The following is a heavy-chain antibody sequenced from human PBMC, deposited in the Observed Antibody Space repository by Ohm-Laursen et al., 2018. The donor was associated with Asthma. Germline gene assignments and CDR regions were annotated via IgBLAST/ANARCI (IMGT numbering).Heavy chain of an antibody. CDR1: GFTFSSYG. V-gene: IGHV3-30*18. D-gene: IGHD3-16*02. CDR3: AKDFLGSYRYPVPSDY. J-gene: IGHJ4*02. Sequence: RSLRLSCTASGFTFSSYGMHWVRQAPGKGLEWVAVISYDGSNKYYADSVKGRFTISRDNSKNTLYLQMNSLRAEDTAVYYCAKDFLGSYRYPVPSDYWGQGTLVTVSS. CDR2: ISYDGSNK.